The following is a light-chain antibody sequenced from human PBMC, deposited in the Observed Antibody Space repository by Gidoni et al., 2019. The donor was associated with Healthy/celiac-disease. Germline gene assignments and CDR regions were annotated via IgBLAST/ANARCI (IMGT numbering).Light chain of an antibody. CDR1: ISDVGGYNY. J-gene: IGLJ2*01. Sequence: QSALTQPASVSWSPGQSITISCTGTISDVGGYNYVSWYQKHPGKAPKLMIYDVSNRPSGVSNRFSGSKSGSTASLTISGLQAEDEADYYCSSYTSSSTLVVFGGGTKLTVL. CDR2: DVS. V-gene: IGLV2-14*01. CDR3: SSYTSSSTLVV.